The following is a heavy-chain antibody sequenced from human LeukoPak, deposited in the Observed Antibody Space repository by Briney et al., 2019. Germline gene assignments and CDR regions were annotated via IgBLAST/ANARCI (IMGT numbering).Heavy chain of an antibody. CDR3: ARAPQYYYDSSGYYDY. CDR1: GGSISSGGYS. D-gene: IGHD3-22*01. J-gene: IGHJ4*02. Sequence: SETLSLTCAVSGGSISSGGYSWSWIRQPPGKGLEWIGYIYHSGSTYYNPSLKGRVTISVDRSKNQFSLKLSSVTAADTAVYYCARAPQYYYDSSGYYDYWGQGTLVTVSS. CDR2: IYHSGST. V-gene: IGHV4-30-2*01.